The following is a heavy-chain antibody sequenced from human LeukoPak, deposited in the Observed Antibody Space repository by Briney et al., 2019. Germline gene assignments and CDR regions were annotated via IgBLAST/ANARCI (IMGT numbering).Heavy chain of an antibody. CDR3: AGDRSGNYDY. CDR2: IGGSGDSI. D-gene: IGHD1-7*01. J-gene: IGHJ4*02. CDR1: GFTFSDYT. V-gene: IGHV3-21*01. Sequence: KSGGSLRLFCAASGFTFSDYTMDWVRQAPGKGLEWVSSIGGSGDSIYYADSVKGRFTISRDNAKNSLDLQMNSLRAEDTAVYYCAGDRSGNYDYWGQGSLVSVSS.